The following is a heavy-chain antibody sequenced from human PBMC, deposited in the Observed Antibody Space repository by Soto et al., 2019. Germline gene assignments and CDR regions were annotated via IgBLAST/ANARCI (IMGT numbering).Heavy chain of an antibody. V-gene: IGHV1-2*02. D-gene: IGHD5-12*01. CDR3: ASGWLRPNYYYYYGMDV. CDR1: GYTFTGYY. CDR2: INPNSGGT. J-gene: IGHJ6*02. Sequence: ASVKVSCKASGYTFTGYYMHWVRQAPGQGLEWMGWINPNSGGTNYAQKFQGRVTMTRDTSISTAYMELSRLRSDDTAVYYCASGWLRPNYYYYYGMDVWGQGTTVTV.